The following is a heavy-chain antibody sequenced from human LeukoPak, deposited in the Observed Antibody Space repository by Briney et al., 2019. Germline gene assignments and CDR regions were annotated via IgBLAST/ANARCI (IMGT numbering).Heavy chain of an antibody. CDR2: IISSSNYI. Sequence: GGSLRLSCAASGFGFISYSMSWVRQSPGKGLEWVSSIISSSNYIYYADSVKGRFTISRDNAKNSLYLQMTSLRAEDTAVYYCAREGPPSYDAFDMWGQGTVVIVSA. CDR3: AREGPPSYDAFDM. CDR1: GFGFISYS. J-gene: IGHJ3*02. V-gene: IGHV3-21*06.